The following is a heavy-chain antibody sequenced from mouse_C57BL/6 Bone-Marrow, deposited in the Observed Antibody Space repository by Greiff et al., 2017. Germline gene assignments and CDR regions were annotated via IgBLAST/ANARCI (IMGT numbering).Heavy chain of an antibody. CDR1: GYTFTSYW. V-gene: IGHV1-55*01. Sequence: QVHVKQSGAELVKPGASVKMSCKASGYTFTSYWITWVKQRPGQGLEWIGDIYPGSGSTNYNEKFKSKATLTVDTSSSTAYMQLSSLTSEDSAVYYCARSGRDYAMDYWGQGTSVTVSS. J-gene: IGHJ4*01. D-gene: IGHD1-1*01. CDR3: ARSGRDYAMDY. CDR2: IYPGSGST.